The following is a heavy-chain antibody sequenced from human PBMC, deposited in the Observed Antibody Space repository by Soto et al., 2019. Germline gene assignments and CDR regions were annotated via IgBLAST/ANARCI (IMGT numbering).Heavy chain of an antibody. D-gene: IGHD3-22*01. V-gene: IGHV1-46*01. CDR3: AGGGSIVVATRRLMDV. J-gene: IGHJ6*03. Sequence: ASVKVSCKASGYTFTNYYIHWVRQAPGQGLEWMGIINPSGDSTSYPQKFQGRVTMTRDTSTSTVNMELSSLSSEDTAVYYCAGGGSIVVATRRLMDVWGKGTTVTVSS. CDR2: INPSGDST. CDR1: GYTFTNYY.